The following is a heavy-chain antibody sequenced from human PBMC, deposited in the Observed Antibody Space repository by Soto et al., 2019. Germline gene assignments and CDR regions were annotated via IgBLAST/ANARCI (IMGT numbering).Heavy chain of an antibody. D-gene: IGHD1-1*01. Sequence: EVQLVESGGGLVKPGGSLRLSCAASGFTFANAWMNWVRQAPGRGLEWVGRSKGGTTEYAAPVEDRFSISRDDSRDTLDLQMNLLETEDTAVYYCTTAGPNGIEVLHRGLAAFDFWGLGTLVTGYS. CDR1: GFTFANAW. V-gene: IGHV3-15*07. J-gene: IGHJ3*01. CDR3: TTAGPNGIEVLHRGLAAFDF. CDR2: SKGGTT.